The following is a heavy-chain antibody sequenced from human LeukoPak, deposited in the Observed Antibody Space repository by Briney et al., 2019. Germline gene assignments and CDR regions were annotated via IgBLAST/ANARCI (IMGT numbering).Heavy chain of an antibody. D-gene: IGHD5-24*01. Sequence: ASVKVSCKASGYTITNNYMHWVRQAPGQGLEWMGVINPSGTGTSYAQKFQGRITMSRETSTSTVYMELSSLRSEDTAFYYCATDHSMANTAWWFDPWGQGTLVTVSS. V-gene: IGHV1-46*01. J-gene: IGHJ5*02. CDR2: INPSGTGT. CDR3: ATDHSMANTAWWFDP. CDR1: GYTITNNY.